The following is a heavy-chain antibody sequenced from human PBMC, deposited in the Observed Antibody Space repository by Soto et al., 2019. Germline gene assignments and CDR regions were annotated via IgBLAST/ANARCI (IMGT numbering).Heavy chain of an antibody. CDR1: GYPFTSYD. J-gene: IGHJ4*02. CDR3: ARVWGSIDY. D-gene: IGHD3-16*01. Sequence: QVQLVQSGAEVKKPGASVKVSCKTSGYPFTSYDINWVRQATGQGLEWVGWMNPNSGNTGSAQKFEVRLTRXRDTSTTTAYMELRSLTSEDTGVYYCARVWGSIDYWGRGTLVTVSS. V-gene: IGHV1-8*01. CDR2: MNPNSGNT.